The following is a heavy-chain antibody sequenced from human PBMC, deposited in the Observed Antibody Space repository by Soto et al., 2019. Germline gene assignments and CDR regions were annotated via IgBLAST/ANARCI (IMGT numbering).Heavy chain of an antibody. J-gene: IGHJ5*02. Sequence: SVKVSCKASGGTFSSYAISWVRQAPGQGLEWMGGIIPIFGTANYAQKFQGRVTITADESTSTAYMELSSLRSEDTAVYYCARSSGSFPYNWFDPWGQGTPVTVSS. CDR1: GGTFSSYA. CDR2: IIPIFGTA. D-gene: IGHD1-26*01. CDR3: ARSSGSFPYNWFDP. V-gene: IGHV1-69*13.